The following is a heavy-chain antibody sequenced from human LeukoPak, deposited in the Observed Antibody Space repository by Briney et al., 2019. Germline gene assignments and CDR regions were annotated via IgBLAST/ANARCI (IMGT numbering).Heavy chain of an antibody. V-gene: IGHV3-23*01. Sequence: PSETLSLTCTVSGGSISSYYWSWVRQAPGKGLEWVSAISGSGGSTYYADSVKGRFTISRDNSKNTLYLQMNSLRAEDTAVYYCARDLRDYGGNSQAYWGQGTLVTVSS. CDR2: ISGSGGST. CDR1: GGSISSYY. J-gene: IGHJ4*02. CDR3: ARDLRDYGGNSQAY. D-gene: IGHD4-23*01.